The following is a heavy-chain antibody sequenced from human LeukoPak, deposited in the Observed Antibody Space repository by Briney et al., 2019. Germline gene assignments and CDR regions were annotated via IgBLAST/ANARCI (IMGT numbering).Heavy chain of an antibody. D-gene: IGHD3-22*01. Sequence: PGGSLRLSCAASGFTFSSYWMSWIRQPPGKVLEWIGEINHSGSTNYNPSLKSRVTISVDTSKNQFSLKLSSVTAADTAVYYRARGGMIVVVITPVPFDYWGQGTLVTVSS. V-gene: IGHV4-34*01. CDR2: INHSGST. J-gene: IGHJ4*02. CDR1: GFTFSSYW. CDR3: ARGGMIVVVITPVPFDY.